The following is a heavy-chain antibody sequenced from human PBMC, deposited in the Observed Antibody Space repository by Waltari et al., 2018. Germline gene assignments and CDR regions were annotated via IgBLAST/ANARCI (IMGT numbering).Heavy chain of an antibody. D-gene: IGHD2-2*01. CDR3: ARAGYQLPIDY. CDR1: GGSISSRGYY. V-gene: IGHV4-31*03. J-gene: IGHJ4*02. Sequence: QVQLQESGPGLVTPSQTLSLTCTVSGGSISSRGYYWSWIRQHPGKGLEWIGYIYYSGSTYYNPSLKSRVTISVDTSKNQFSLKLSSVTAADTAVYYCARAGYQLPIDYWGQGTLVTVSS. CDR2: IYYSGST.